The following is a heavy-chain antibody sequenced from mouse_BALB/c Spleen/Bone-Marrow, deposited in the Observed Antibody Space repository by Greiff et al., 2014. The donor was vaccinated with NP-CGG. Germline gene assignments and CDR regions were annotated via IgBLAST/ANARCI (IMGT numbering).Heavy chain of an antibody. V-gene: IGHV1-4*01. CDR3: SRYRYDWYFDV. D-gene: IGHD2-14*01. J-gene: IGHJ1*01. CDR2: TNPSSGYT. Sequence: VQVVESGAELARPGASVKMSCKASGYTFTSYTMHWVKQRPGQGLEWIGYTNPSSGYTNYNQKSKDKATLTADKSSSTAYMQLSSLTSEDSAVYYCSRYRYDWYFDVWGAGTTVTVSS. CDR1: GYTFTSYT.